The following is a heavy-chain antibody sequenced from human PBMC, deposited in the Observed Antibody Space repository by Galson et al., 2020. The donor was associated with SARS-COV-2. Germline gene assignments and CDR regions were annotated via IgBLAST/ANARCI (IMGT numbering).Heavy chain of an antibody. CDR2: ISYSGRT. CDR1: GGSISSNGYF. V-gene: IGHV4-39*01. CDR3: ARRGYALADQ. Sequence: SETLSLTCTVSGGSISSNGYFWGWIRQPPGKGLEYIGTISYSGRTSYSPSLKTRVTISADTSKNQFSLKVNSVTAADMAVYYCARRGYALADQWGQGALVTVSS. D-gene: IGHD2-2*01. J-gene: IGHJ4*02.